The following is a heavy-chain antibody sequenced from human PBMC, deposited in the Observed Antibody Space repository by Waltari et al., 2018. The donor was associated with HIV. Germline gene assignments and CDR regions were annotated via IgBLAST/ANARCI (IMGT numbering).Heavy chain of an antibody. Sequence: EEQLVESGGGLVHPGGSLKLSCAASGFSFGAYAMNWVRQAPGKSLEWIAYISSTSFNIKYADSVRGRFTISRDNTQNSLSLQMNNLIDEDTAKYFCARDTLNFFFGLDVWGHGTTVAVSS. CDR2: ISSTSFNI. CDR1: GFSFGAYA. CDR3: ARDTLNFFFGLDV. V-gene: IGHV3-48*02. J-gene: IGHJ6*02.